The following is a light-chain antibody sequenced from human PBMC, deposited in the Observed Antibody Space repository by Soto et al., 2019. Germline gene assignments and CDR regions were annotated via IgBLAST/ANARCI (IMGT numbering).Light chain of an antibody. CDR2: GAS. CDR1: QSGSSN. CDR3: LQYNNWPYT. V-gene: IGKV3-15*01. J-gene: IGKJ2*01. Sequence: EIVMTQSPATLSVSPGERATLSCRASQSGSSNLAWYQQKPGQAPRLLIYGASTRATGIPARFSGSGSGTEFTLTISSLQCEDFAVYYCLQYNNWPYTFGQGTKLEIK.